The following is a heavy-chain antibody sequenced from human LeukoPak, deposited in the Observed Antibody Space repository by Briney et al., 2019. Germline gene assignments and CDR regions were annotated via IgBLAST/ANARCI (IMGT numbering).Heavy chain of an antibody. V-gene: IGHV4-61*02. CDR1: GGSIGSGSYY. Sequence: SETLSLTCSVSGGSIGSGSYYWSWIRQPAGKGLEWIGRIYTSGSTNYNPSLKSRVTISVDTSKNQFSLKLSSVTAADTAVYYCARDTWFGAGRTFDYWGQGTLVTVSS. J-gene: IGHJ4*02. CDR2: IYTSGST. D-gene: IGHD3-10*01. CDR3: ARDTWFGAGRTFDY.